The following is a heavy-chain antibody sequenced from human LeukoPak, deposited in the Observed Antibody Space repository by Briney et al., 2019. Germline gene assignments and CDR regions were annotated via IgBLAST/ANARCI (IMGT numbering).Heavy chain of an antibody. Sequence: PGGSLRLSCAASGFTFSSYAMHWVRQAPGKGLEYVSGISSDGGSPFHVNSVKGRFTISRDNSKNTLYLQMGSLRAEDMAVYYCAREYCSGGRCRYYLDYWGQGTLVTVSS. V-gene: IGHV3-64*01. CDR1: GFTFSSYA. D-gene: IGHD2-15*01. CDR2: ISSDGGSP. J-gene: IGHJ4*02. CDR3: AREYCSGGRCRYYLDY.